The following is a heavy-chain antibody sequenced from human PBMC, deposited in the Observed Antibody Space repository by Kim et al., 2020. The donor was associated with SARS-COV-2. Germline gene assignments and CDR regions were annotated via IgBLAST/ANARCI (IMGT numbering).Heavy chain of an antibody. CDR3: AKDWHTNNWYADC. CDR1: GFTFSNYA. Sequence: GGSLRLSCAASGFTFSNYAMTWVRQAPGKGLEWVSSITDGGRGTYYGDSVKGRFTISRDNSKNTLYLQMNSVRAEDTAVYYCAKDWHTNNWYADCWGQGTLVTVSS. CDR2: ITDGGRGT. J-gene: IGHJ4*02. V-gene: IGHV3-23*01. D-gene: IGHD1-1*01.